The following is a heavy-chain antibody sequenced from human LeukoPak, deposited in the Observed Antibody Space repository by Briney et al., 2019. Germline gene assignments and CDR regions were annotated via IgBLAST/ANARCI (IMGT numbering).Heavy chain of an antibody. CDR3: TREVTPDYSNYDGSDV. V-gene: IGHV3-21*03. CDR2: ISGSSSYI. Sequence: GGSLRLSCAASGFTFSSYSMNWVRQAPGKGLEWVSSISGSSSYIYYADSVKGRFTISRDDSKSIAYLQMNSLKTEDTAVYYCTREVTPDYSNYDGSDVWGKGTTVTVSS. CDR1: GFTFSSYS. J-gene: IGHJ6*04. D-gene: IGHD4-11*01.